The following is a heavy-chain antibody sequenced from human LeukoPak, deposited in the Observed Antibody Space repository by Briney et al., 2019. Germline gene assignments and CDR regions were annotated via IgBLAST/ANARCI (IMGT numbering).Heavy chain of an antibody. Sequence: ETSETLSLTCTVSGGSISSYYWNWVRQPPGKGLEWIGYIYYSGSTNYNPSLKGRVTISVDTSKNQFSLKLSSVTAADTAVYYCALETQWGGAFDIWGQGTMVTVSS. J-gene: IGHJ3*02. D-gene: IGHD1-26*01. CDR3: ALETQWGGAFDI. CDR1: GGSISSYY. V-gene: IGHV4-59*08. CDR2: IYYSGST.